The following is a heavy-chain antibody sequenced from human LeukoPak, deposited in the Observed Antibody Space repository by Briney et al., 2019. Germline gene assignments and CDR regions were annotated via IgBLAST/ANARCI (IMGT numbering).Heavy chain of an antibody. CDR2: IYTSGST. J-gene: IGHJ6*03. CDR3: ARDTPGIAAASLYYMDV. V-gene: IGHV4-4*07. D-gene: IGHD6-13*01. CDR1: GYSISSDYY. Sequence: SETLSLTCTVSGYSISSDYYWGWIRQPAGKGLEWIGRIYTSGSTNYNPSLKSRVTMSVDTSKNQFSLKLSSVTAADTAVYYCARDTPGIAAASLYYMDVWGKGTTVTISS.